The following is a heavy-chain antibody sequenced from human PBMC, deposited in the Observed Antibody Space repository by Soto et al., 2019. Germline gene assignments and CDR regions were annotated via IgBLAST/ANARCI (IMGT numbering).Heavy chain of an antibody. CDR2: INAGNGNT. J-gene: IGHJ6*02. CDR1: GYTFTSYA. V-gene: IGHV1-3*01. CDR3: AITDHYYGMDV. Sequence: GASVKVSCKASGYTFTSYAMHWVRQAPGQRLEWMGWINAGNGNTKYSQKFQGRVTITADKSTSTAYMELSSLRSEDTAVYYCAITDHYYGMDVWGQGTTVTVSS.